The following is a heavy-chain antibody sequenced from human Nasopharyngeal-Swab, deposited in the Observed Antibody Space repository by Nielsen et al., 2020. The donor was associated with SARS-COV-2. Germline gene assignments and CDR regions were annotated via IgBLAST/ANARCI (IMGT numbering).Heavy chain of an antibody. CDR3: ARARGAYGDYYYYYYTDV. D-gene: IGHD4-17*01. CDR1: GASVSRSSAA. Sequence: SPTLSLPCAISGASVSRSSAAWHWLRQSPSRGLAWLGRTYYRSKWYNDYAVSVKSRITINPDTSKNQFSLHLNSVTPEDTAVYYCARARGAYGDYYYYYYTDVWGKGTAVTVSS. J-gene: IGHJ6*03. V-gene: IGHV6-1*01. CDR2: TYYRSKWYN.